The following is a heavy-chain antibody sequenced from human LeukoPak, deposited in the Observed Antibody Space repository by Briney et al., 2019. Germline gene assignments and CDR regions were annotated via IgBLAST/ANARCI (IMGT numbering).Heavy chain of an antibody. V-gene: IGHV4-4*07. CDR3: ARTVFPYFYDSSGFNNWFDP. D-gene: IGHD3-22*01. Sequence: RASETLSLTCTVSGGSISSYYLSWIRQPAGNGLEWIGRIYASGSTNYNPSLISRVTLSLDTSKHQFSLKLSSVTAADTAVYYCARTVFPYFYDSSGFNNWFDPWGQGTLVTVSS. CDR1: GGSISSYY. CDR2: IYASGST. J-gene: IGHJ5*02.